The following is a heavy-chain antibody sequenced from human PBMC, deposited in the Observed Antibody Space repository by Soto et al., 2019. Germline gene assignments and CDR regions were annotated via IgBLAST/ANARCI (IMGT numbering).Heavy chain of an antibody. Sequence: GASVKVSCKAPGYTFTSYDINWVRQATGQGLEWMGWMTPNSGNTGYAQKFQGRVTMTRNTSISTAYMELSSLRSDDTAVYYCARVLIWDYGMDVWGQGSTLTVSS. CDR2: MTPNSGNT. CDR1: GYTFTSYD. D-gene: IGHD3-16*01. V-gene: IGHV1-8*01. J-gene: IGHJ6*02. CDR3: ARVLIWDYGMDV.